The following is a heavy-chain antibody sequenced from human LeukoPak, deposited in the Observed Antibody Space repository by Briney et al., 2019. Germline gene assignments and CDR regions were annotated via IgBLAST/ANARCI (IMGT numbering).Heavy chain of an antibody. J-gene: IGHJ5*02. V-gene: IGHV4-61*02. CDR1: GGSISSGSYY. CDR3: ARDPSGYCSSTSCGPAGWFDP. CDR2: IYTSGST. D-gene: IGHD2-2*01. Sequence: PSETLSLTCTVSGGSISSGSYYWSWIRQPAGKGLEWIGRIYTSGSTNYNPSLKSRVTISVDTSNSQFSLKLSSVTAADTAAYYCARDPSGYCSSTSCGPAGWFDPWGQGTLVTVSS.